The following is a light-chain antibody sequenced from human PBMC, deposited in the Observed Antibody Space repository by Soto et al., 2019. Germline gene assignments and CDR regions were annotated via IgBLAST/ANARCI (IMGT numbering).Light chain of an antibody. V-gene: IGLV1-51*01. CDR2: DNN. Sequence: QSVLTQPPSVSAAPGQKVTISCSGSSSNIVSWYQQLPGTAPKLLIYDNNKRPSGIPDRFSGSKYGTSATLGITGLQTGDEADYYCGTWDTRLSVVVFGGGTKLTVL. J-gene: IGLJ2*01. CDR1: SSNI. CDR3: GTWDTRLSVVV.